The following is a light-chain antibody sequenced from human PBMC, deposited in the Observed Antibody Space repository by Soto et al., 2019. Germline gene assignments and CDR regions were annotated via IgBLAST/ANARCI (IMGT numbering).Light chain of an antibody. V-gene: IGKV3-20*01. J-gene: IGKJ2*01. CDR1: QSVSSSY. CDR3: QQFGGSPPYT. CDR2: GTS. Sequence: EIVLTQSPGTLSLSPGERATLSCRASQSVSSSYLAWYQQKPGQAPRLLIHGTSSRATGIPDRFSGSGSGTAFTLTITRLEPEDFAVYYCQQFGGSPPYTFGQGTKLDIK.